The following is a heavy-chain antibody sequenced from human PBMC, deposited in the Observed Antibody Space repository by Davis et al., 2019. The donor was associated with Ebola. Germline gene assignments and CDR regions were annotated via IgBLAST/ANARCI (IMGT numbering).Heavy chain of an antibody. CDR3: ATFYAYCGGDCYPGDY. J-gene: IGHJ4*02. CDR1: GYTFTSYY. CDR2: INPNSGGT. Sequence: AASVKVSCKASGYTFTSYYMHWVRQAPGQGLEWMGWINPNSGGTNYAQKFQGRVTMTRDTSISTAYMELSRLRSDDTAVYYCATFYAYCGGDCYPGDYWGQGTLVTVSS. V-gene: IGHV1-2*02. D-gene: IGHD2-21*02.